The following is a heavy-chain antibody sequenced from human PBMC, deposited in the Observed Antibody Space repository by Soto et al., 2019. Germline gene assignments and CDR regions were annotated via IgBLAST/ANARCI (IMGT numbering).Heavy chain of an antibody. D-gene: IGHD3-3*01. CDR2: IIPIFGTA. CDR3: VRDRVVLGPNHLDCWSGYYTGWFDP. J-gene: IGHJ5*02. Sequence: QVQLVQSGAEVKKPGSSVKVSCKASGGTFSSYAISWVRQVPGQGLEWMGGIIPIFGTANYAQKFQGRVTITADESTSTAYMELSSLRSEDTAVYYCVRDRVVLGPNHLDCWSGYYTGWFDPWGQGTLVTVSS. V-gene: IGHV1-69*01. CDR1: GGTFSSYA.